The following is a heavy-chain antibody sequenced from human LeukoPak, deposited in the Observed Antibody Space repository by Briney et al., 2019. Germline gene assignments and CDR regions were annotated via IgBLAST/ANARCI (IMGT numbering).Heavy chain of an antibody. CDR1: GGSISSYY. D-gene: IGHD6-19*01. Sequence: SETLSLTCILPGGSISSYYWSWIRQPPGKGLGWVGDIYYSGSNNYNPSLKGRVTIAVDTSKNQFSLKLSSVTAADTAVYYCARDRYSSGWYGGTDYWGQGTLVTVSS. CDR2: IYYSGSN. J-gene: IGHJ4*02. CDR3: ARDRYSSGWYGGTDY. V-gene: IGHV4-59*01.